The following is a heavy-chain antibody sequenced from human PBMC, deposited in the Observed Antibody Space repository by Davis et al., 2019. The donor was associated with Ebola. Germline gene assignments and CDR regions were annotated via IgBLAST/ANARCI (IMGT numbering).Heavy chain of an antibody. D-gene: IGHD3-22*01. CDR3: ARDRDYYDTAAYHPRGWFDL. CDR1: GFTFSSYG. Sequence: GGSLRLSCAASGFTFSSYGMHWVRQAPGKGLEWVAVISYDGSNKYYADSVRGRFTVSRDNAENSLFLQMNSLRAEDTAVYYCARDRDYYDTAAYHPRGWFDLWGQGTLVIVSS. V-gene: IGHV3-30*03. J-gene: IGHJ5*02. CDR2: ISYDGSNK.